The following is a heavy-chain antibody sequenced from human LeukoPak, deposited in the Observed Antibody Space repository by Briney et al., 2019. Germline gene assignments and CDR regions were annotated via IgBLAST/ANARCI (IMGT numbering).Heavy chain of an antibody. CDR1: GYSISSGYY. Sequence: SETLSLTCTVSGYSISSGYYWGWIRQPPGKGLEWIGTIYHSGNTYYNPSLASRVIILVDTSKNEFSLQLGSVTAANPAVYYCARGYRSSSWRLYYNYIEVWGRGGPVTLSS. D-gene: IGHD6-6*01. CDR2: IYHSGNT. CDR3: ARGYRSSSWRLYYNYIEV. V-gene: IGHV4-38-2*02. J-gene: IGHJ6*03.